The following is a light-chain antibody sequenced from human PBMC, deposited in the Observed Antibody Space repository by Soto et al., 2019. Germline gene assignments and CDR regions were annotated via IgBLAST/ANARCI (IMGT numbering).Light chain of an antibody. CDR3: CSYAGTYSWV. CDR2: DVS. CDR1: SSDVGAYNY. J-gene: IGLJ3*02. Sequence: QSALTQPRSVSGSPGQSVTISCTGSSSDVGAYNYVSWYQHHPGKSPKFMIFDVSERPSGVPDRFSGSKSGNTASLTISGLLAEDEGDYYCCSYAGTYSWVFGGGPKVSVL. V-gene: IGLV2-11*01.